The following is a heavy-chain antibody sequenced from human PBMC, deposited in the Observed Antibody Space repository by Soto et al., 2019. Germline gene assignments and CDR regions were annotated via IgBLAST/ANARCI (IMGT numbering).Heavy chain of an antibody. D-gene: IGHD3-10*01. CDR3: ARDLNRDYYGSGSLSLDY. CDR1: GGSMISYY. CDR2: VYDSGTS. Sequence: SETLSLTCTVSGGSMISYYWTWVRKPPGKGLEWIGYVYDSGTSKYNASLESRITMSLDKSRNQFSLSLSYVTAADTAVYYCARDLNRDYYGSGSLSLDYWGQGTLVTVSS. J-gene: IGHJ4*02. V-gene: IGHV4-59*12.